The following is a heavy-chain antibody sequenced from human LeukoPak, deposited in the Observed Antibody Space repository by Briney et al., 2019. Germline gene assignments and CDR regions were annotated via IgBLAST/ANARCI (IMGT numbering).Heavy chain of an antibody. D-gene: IGHD1-26*01. J-gene: IGHJ4*02. V-gene: IGHV3-23*01. CDR3: AKDRYSGSYSSDY. CDR2: ISGSGGST. Sequence: GGSLRLSCAASGFTFSSYAMSWVRQAPGKGLEWVSAISGSGGSTYYADSVKGRFTISRDNSENTLYLQMNSLRAEDTAVYYCAKDRYSGSYSSDYWGQGTLVTVSS. CDR1: GFTFSSYA.